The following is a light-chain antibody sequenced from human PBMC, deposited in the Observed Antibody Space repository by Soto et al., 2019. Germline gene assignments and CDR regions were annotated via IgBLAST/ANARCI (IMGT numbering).Light chain of an antibody. CDR1: SSNIGAGYD. J-gene: IGLJ3*02. V-gene: IGLV1-40*01. CDR2: GNS. CDR3: QSYESSLSGWV. Sequence: QSVLTQPPSVSGAPGQRVTIYCTGSSSNIGAGYDVHWYQQLPGTAPKLPIPGNSNRPSGVPDRFSGSKSGTSASLAITGLQAEDEADYYSQSYESSLSGWVFGGGTQLTVL.